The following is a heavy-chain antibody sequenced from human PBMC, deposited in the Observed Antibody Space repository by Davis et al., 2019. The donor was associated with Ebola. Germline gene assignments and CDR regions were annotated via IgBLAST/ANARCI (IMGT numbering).Heavy chain of an antibody. CDR1: GYTFTSYG. CDR3: ARANTGYCSSTSCNYYYYYGMDV. Sequence: ASVKVSCKASGYTFTSYGISWVRQAPGQGLEWMGWISAYNGNTNYAQKLQGRVTMTTDTSASTAYMELSSLRSEDTAVYYWARANTGYCSSTSCNYYYYYGMDVWGQGTTVTVSS. CDR2: ISAYNGNT. V-gene: IGHV1-18*01. D-gene: IGHD2-2*01. J-gene: IGHJ6*02.